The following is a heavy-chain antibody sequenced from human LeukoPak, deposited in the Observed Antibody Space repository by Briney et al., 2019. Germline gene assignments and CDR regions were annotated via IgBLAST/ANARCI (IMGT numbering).Heavy chain of an antibody. D-gene: IGHD6-13*01. J-gene: IGHJ4*02. Sequence: KSSETLSLTCTVSGGSISSSSYYWGWIRQPPGKGLEWIGSIYTSGSTNYNPSLKSRVTMSVDTSKNQFSLKLSSVTAADTAVYYCVRGIEAAGFDYWGQGTLVTVSS. CDR3: VRGIEAAGFDY. CDR2: IYTSGST. CDR1: GGSISSSSYY. V-gene: IGHV4-39*07.